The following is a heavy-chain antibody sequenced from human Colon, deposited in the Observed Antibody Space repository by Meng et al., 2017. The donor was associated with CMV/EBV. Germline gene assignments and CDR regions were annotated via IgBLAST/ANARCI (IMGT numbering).Heavy chain of an antibody. CDR3: ATWTLISQVNYYFDY. J-gene: IGHJ4*02. CDR2: IYAGGRST. Sequence: GGSLRLSCAASGFTFRNHAMSWVRQAPGKGLEWVSVIYAGGRSTYLADSVKGRFIISRDDSKNTLYMEMNSLRAEDTAVYYCATWTLISQVNYYFDYWGQGTLVTVSS. D-gene: IGHD1-1*01. V-gene: IGHV3-23*03. CDR1: GFTFRNHA.